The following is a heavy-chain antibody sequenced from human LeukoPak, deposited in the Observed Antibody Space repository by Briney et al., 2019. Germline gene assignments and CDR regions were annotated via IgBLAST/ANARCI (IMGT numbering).Heavy chain of an antibody. J-gene: IGHJ4*02. V-gene: IGHV3-23*01. CDR2: ISDNGDYT. Sequence: GGSLRLSCAASGFTFNIYTMTWVRQAPGKGLEWVSIISDNGDYTYFADSVKGRFTISRDNSRNTLYLQMNSLRAEDTAIYYCAKSRGISDNSGWRTFDYWGQGTLVTVSS. CDR3: AKSRGISDNSGWRTFDY. CDR1: GFTFNIYT. D-gene: IGHD6-19*01.